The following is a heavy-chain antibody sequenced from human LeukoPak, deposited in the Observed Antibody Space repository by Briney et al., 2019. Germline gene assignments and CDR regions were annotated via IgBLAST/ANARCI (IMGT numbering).Heavy chain of an antibody. CDR3: ARGYPSGWYFGYFDC. D-gene: IGHD6-19*01. CDR2: ISYDESNK. Sequence: GGSLRLSCAASGFTFSSYGMHWVRQAPGKGLEWVAVISYDESNKYYADSVKGRFTISRDNSKNTLYLQMNSLRVEDTAVYYCARGYPSGWYFGYFDCWGQGTLVTVSS. V-gene: IGHV3-30*03. CDR1: GFTFSSYG. J-gene: IGHJ4*02.